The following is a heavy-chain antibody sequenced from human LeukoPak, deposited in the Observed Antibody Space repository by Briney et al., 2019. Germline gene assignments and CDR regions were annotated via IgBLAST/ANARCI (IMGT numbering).Heavy chain of an antibody. CDR3: TRRPLMTLTTSGYFDY. D-gene: IGHD4-17*01. CDR2: AYYSGGT. V-gene: IGHV4-39*01. J-gene: IGHJ4*02. CDR1: GGSISSNNCY. Sequence: SETLSLTXTVSGGSISSNNCYWAWIRQTPGKGLEWIGSAYYSGGTYYNPSLESRVTISVDTSKNQFSLKVSSVTAADTAVYYCTRRPLMTLTTSGYFDYWGPGTLVTVSS.